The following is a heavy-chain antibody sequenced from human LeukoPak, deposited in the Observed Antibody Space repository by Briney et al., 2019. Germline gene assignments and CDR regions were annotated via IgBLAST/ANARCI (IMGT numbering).Heavy chain of an antibody. CDR2: IYTSGST. CDR1: GGSISTYY. Sequence: SETLSLTCTVSGGSISTYYWNWIRQPAGKGLEWIGRIYTSGSTNYNPSLKSRVTMSVDTSKNQFSLKLSSVTAADTAVYYCARDGLFWSEYYYYMDVWGKGTTVTVSS. V-gene: IGHV4-4*07. D-gene: IGHD3-3*01. CDR3: ARDGLFWSEYYYYMDV. J-gene: IGHJ6*03.